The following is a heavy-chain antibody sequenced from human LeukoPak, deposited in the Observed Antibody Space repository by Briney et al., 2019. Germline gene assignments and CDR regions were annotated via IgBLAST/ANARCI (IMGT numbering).Heavy chain of an antibody. CDR1: GGSISSYY. J-gene: IGHJ4*02. Sequence: SETLSLTCTVSGGSISSYYWSWIRQPPGKGLEWIGYIYYSGSTNYNPSLKSRVTISVDTSKNQFSLKLSSVTAADTAVYYCAKGYIPQPFDYWGQGTLATVSS. CDR2: IYYSGST. CDR3: AKGYIPQPFDY. V-gene: IGHV4-59*01. D-gene: IGHD1-14*01.